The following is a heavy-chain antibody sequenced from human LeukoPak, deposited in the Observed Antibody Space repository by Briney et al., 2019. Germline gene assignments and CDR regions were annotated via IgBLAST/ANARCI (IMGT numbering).Heavy chain of an antibody. J-gene: IGHJ4*02. CDR2: INPNSGGT. CDR3: ARGTSRDYYDSSGHIDY. V-gene: IGHV1-2*02. Sequence: ASVKVSCKASGYTFTGYYMHWVRQAPGQGLEWMGWINPNSGGTNYAQKFQGRVTMTRDTSISTAYMELSRLRSDDTAVYYSARGTSRDYYDSSGHIDYWGQGTLVTVSS. D-gene: IGHD3-22*01. CDR1: GYTFTGYY.